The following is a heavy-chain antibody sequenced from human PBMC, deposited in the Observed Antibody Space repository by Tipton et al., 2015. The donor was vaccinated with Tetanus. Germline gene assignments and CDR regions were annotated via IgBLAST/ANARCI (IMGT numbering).Heavy chain of an antibody. CDR3: ARASYYYDSSGYYSMEEYYFDY. J-gene: IGHJ4*02. D-gene: IGHD3-22*01. CDR1: GGSISSYY. CDR2: IYYSRST. Sequence: TLSLTCTVSGGSISSYYWSWIRQPPGKGLEWIGYIYYSRSTNYNPSLKSRVTISVDTSKNQFSLKLSSVTAADTAVYYCARASYYYDSSGYYSMEEYYFDYWGQGTLVTVSS. V-gene: IGHV4-59*01.